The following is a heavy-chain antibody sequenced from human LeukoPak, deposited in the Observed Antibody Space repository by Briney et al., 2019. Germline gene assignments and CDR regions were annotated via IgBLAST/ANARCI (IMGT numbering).Heavy chain of an antibody. D-gene: IGHD2-8*01. J-gene: IGHJ5*02. V-gene: IGHV4-39*01. CDR2: IYHSGST. Sequence: SETLSLTCTVSGGSISSSSYYCGWIRQPPGKGLEWIGRIYHSGSTYYNPSLKSRFTLSVETSKNQFSLKLSSVTAADTAVYYCAGSTYDNWFDPWGQGTLVTVSS. CDR3: AGSTYDNWFDP. CDR1: GGSISSSSYY.